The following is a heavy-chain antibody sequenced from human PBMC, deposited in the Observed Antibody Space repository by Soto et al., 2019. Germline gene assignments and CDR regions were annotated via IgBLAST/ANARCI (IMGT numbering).Heavy chain of an antibody. J-gene: IGHJ4*02. V-gene: IGHV4-4*02. CDR3: ARDTGWGLGY. D-gene: IGHD6-19*01. CDR1: GDSINSNYC. CDR2: IYYSGGT. Sequence: QVQLQESGPGLVRPSGTLSLTCAVSGDSINSNYCWTWVRQPPGKGLEWIAEIYYSGGTSYNPSLXGXVXSXRDKSKTQFSLNLTSVTAADTAMYYCARDTGWGLGYWGQGTLVTVSS.